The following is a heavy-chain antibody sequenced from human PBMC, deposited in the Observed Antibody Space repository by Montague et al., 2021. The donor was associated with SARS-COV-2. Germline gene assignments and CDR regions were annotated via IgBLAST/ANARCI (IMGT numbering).Heavy chain of an antibody. CDR3: ATTPRLFGEFHFDY. Sequence: SETLSLTCTVSGGSWKNFFWNWIRQPPGKGRERLGYINHSGSTNYNPYIKSRVTISVDTSKSQFSLKLGSVTAADTAVYYCATTPRLFGEFHFDYWGQGTLVTVSS. D-gene: IGHD3-10*02. J-gene: IGHJ4*02. CDR2: INHSGST. V-gene: IGHV4-59*01. CDR1: GGSWKNFF.